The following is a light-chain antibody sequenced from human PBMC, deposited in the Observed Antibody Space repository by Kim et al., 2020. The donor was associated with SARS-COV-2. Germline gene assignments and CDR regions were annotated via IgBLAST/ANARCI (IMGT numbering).Light chain of an antibody. CDR1: QSVSSSY. V-gene: IGKV3-20*01. CDR2: GTS. Sequence: EIVLTQSPGTLSLSPGERATLSCRASQSVSSSYLAWYQQKPGQAPRLLIYGTSSRATGIPDRFSGSGSGTDFTLTISRLGPEDFAVYYCQQYGNSPWTFGQGTKVDIK. J-gene: IGKJ1*01. CDR3: QQYGNSPWT.